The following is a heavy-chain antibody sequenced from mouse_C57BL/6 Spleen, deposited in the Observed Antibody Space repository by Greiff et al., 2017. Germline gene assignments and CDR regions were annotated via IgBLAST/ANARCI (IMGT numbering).Heavy chain of an antibody. V-gene: IGHV1-55*01. CDR2: IYPGSGST. CDR1: GYTFTSYW. CDR3: ARRRVSARAPFAY. D-gene: IGHD3-1*01. J-gene: IGHJ3*01. Sequence: QVQLQQSGAELVKPGASVKMSCKASGYTFTSYWITWVKQRPGQGLAWIGDIYPGSGSTNYNEKFKSKATLTVDTSSSTAYMQLSSLTSEDSAVYYCARRRVSARAPFAYWGQGTLVTVSA.